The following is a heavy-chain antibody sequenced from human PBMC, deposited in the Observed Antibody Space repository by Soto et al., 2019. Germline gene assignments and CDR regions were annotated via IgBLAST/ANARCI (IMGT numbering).Heavy chain of an antibody. D-gene: IGHD3-3*01. CDR2: IYWDDDK. CDR3: ARGRAGVSRFPDY. V-gene: IGHV2-5*02. Sequence: QITLKESGPTLVKPTQTLTLTCTFSGFSFSTSGMSVGWIRQPPGKALEWLALIYWDDDKNYSPSLRTRLTHTKDTSKNQLVLTMSSMDPVDTATYSCARGRAGVSRFPDYWGQGTLVTVSS. J-gene: IGHJ4*02. CDR1: GFSFSTSGMS.